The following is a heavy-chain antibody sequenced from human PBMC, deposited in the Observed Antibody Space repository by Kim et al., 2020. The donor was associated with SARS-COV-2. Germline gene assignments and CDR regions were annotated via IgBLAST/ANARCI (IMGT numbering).Heavy chain of an antibody. CDR3: ARITATVTTDFDY. J-gene: IGHJ4*02. D-gene: IGHD4-17*01. V-gene: IGHV4-39*01. Sequence: DNPSLTSRVTISVDTSKNQSSLKLSSVTAADTAVYYCARITATVTTDFDYWGQGILVTVSS.